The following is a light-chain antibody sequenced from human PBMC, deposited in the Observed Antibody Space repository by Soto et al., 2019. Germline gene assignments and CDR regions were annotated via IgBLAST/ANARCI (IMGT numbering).Light chain of an antibody. CDR2: EVN. Sequence: QSALTQPPSASGSPGQSVTISCTGTSSDVGGYNYVSWYQQHPGKAPKLMIYEVNERPSGVPDRFSGSKSGNTASLTVSGLQAEDEADYYCSSYAGSNPHVVFGGGTKLTVL. CDR1: SSDVGGYNY. V-gene: IGLV2-8*01. CDR3: SSYAGSNPHVV. J-gene: IGLJ2*01.